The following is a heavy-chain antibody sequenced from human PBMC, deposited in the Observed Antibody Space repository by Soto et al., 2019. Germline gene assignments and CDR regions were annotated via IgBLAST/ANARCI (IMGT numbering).Heavy chain of an antibody. CDR3: ARSVAVPGAHIDY. J-gene: IGHJ4*02. CDR1: GGSIRGSY. D-gene: IGHD6-19*01. CDR2: VYYTGST. V-gene: IGHV4-59*07. Sequence: SDTLSLTCSASGGSIRGSYWSWIRQSPGKGLEWLGYVYYTGSTNYSPSLRSRVSISVDTSKNEFSLRLSSVTAADTAVYFCARSVAVPGAHIDYWGQGTQVTVSS.